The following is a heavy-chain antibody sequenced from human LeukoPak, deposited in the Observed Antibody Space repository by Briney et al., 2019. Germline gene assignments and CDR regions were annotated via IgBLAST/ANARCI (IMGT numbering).Heavy chain of an antibody. Sequence: GASVKVSCKASGYTVTGYDMHWVRQAPGQGLEWRGWINPNSGGTNYAQKFRGRVTMTRDTSISTAYMELSRRRSDDTAVYYCARGGIQLWGYFDYWGQGTLVTVSS. V-gene: IGHV1-2*02. D-gene: IGHD5-18*01. J-gene: IGHJ4*02. CDR2: INPNSGGT. CDR3: ARGGIQLWGYFDY. CDR1: GYTVTGYD.